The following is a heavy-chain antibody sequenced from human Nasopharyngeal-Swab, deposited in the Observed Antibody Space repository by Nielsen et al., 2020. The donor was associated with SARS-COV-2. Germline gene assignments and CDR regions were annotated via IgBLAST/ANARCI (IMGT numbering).Heavy chain of an antibody. CDR2: IYWDDGK. CDR1: GFSLSTSGVG. J-gene: IGHJ4*02. Sequence: SGPTLVKPTQTLTLTCTFSGFSLSTSGVGVGWIRQPPGKALEWLALIYWDDGKRYSPSLKSRLTTTKDTSKNQVVLTMTNMDPVDTATYYCAHSSSTAYYFDYWGQGTLVTVSS. V-gene: IGHV2-5*02. CDR3: AHSSSTAYYFDY. D-gene: IGHD6-13*01.